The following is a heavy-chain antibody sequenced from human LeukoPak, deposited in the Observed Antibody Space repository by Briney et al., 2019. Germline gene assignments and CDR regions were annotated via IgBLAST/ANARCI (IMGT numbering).Heavy chain of an antibody. Sequence: GGSLRLSCAASGFTFSSYAMHWVRQAPGKGLEWVAVISYDGSNKYYADSVKGRFTISRDNSKNTLYLQMNSLRAEDTAVYYCAKGSWVTPTMLDYWGQGTLVTVSS. D-gene: IGHD2-21*02. V-gene: IGHV3-30-3*01. CDR2: ISYDGSNK. CDR1: GFTFSSYA. J-gene: IGHJ4*02. CDR3: AKGSWVTPTMLDY.